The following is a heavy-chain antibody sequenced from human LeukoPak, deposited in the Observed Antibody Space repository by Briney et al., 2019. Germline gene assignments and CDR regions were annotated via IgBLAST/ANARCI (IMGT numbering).Heavy chain of an antibody. J-gene: IGHJ4*02. CDR2: IYYSGST. V-gene: IGHV4-39*07. D-gene: IGHD1-26*01. Sequence: SETPSLTCTVSGGSISSSSYYWGWIRQPPGKGLEWIGSIYYSGSTYYNPSLKSRVTISVDTSKNQFSLKLSSVTAADTAVYYCASLWSYSMHSFDYWGQGTLVTVSS. CDR1: GGSISSSSYY. CDR3: ASLWSYSMHSFDY.